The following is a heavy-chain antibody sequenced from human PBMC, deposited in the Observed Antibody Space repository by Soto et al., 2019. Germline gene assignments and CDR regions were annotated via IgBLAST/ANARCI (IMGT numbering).Heavy chain of an antibody. CDR3: ARDGVLVWMDGYYYGMDV. V-gene: IGHV4-61*01. CDR2: IYYSGST. CDR1: GGSVSSGSYY. Sequence: PSDTLSLTCTVSGGSVSSGSYYWSWIRQPPWKGLEWIGYIYYSGSTNYNPSLKSRVTISVDTSKNQFSLKLSSVTAADTAVYYCARDGVLVWMDGYYYGMDVWGQGXTVTVYS. J-gene: IGHJ6*02. D-gene: IGHD3-16*01.